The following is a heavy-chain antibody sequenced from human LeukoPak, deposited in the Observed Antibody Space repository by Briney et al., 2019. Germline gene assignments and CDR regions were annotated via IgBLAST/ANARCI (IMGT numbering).Heavy chain of an antibody. CDR1: GFSFSSYS. D-gene: IGHD2-15*01. CDR2: ISDSSTYI. V-gene: IGHV3-21*01. J-gene: IGHJ4*02. Sequence: GGSLRLSCAASGFSFSSYSMNWVRQAPGKGLEWVSSISDSSTYIFNADPVQGRFTISRDDAKNSLYLQMSSLRVEDTAVYYCVRVVYCSGGSCSYYFDFWGQGTLVTVSS. CDR3: VRVVYCSGGSCSYYFDF.